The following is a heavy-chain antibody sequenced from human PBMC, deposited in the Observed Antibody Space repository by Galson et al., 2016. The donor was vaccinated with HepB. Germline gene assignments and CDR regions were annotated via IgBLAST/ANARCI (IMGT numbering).Heavy chain of an antibody. Sequence: SLRLSCAISGFTFSGYEMSWVRQAPGRGLEWLSYIYFDQNRIYYSDSVRGRFTIFRDEAKSSVYLQMNSLRVEDTAIYYCVREDGHDAFDIWGQGTMVTVSS. CDR3: VREDGHDAFDI. CDR1: GFTFSGYE. D-gene: IGHD5-24*01. CDR2: IYFDQNRI. V-gene: IGHV3-48*03. J-gene: IGHJ3*02.